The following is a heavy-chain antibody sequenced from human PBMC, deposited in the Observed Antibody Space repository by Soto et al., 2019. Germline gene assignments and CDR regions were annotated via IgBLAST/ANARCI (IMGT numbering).Heavy chain of an antibody. CDR2: ISWNSGSI. D-gene: IGHD3-16*01. CDR3: AREGGGADISREYYFGMDV. Sequence: PGGSLRLSCAASGFTFDDYAMHWVRQAPGKGLEWVSGISWNSGSIGYADSVKGRFTISRDNAKNSLYLQMNSLRAEDTALYYCAREGGGADISREYYFGMDVWGQGTTVTVSS. CDR1: GFTFDDYA. V-gene: IGHV3-9*01. J-gene: IGHJ6*02.